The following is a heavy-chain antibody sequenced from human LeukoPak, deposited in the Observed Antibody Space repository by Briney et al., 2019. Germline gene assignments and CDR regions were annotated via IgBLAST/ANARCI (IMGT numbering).Heavy chain of an antibody. V-gene: IGHV3-72*01. D-gene: IGHD3-22*01. CDR1: GFTVSDHY. CDR2: NRDKSKSYTT. CDR3: ARPSYYDSRGYSTNGFDI. Sequence: GGSLRLSCVASGFTVSDHYIDWVRQAPGKGLEWVGRNRDKSKSYTTDYAASVRGRFTISRDDSKNSLYLQMYSLKTEDTAVYFCARPSYYDSRGYSTNGFDIWGQGTMVTVSS. J-gene: IGHJ3*02.